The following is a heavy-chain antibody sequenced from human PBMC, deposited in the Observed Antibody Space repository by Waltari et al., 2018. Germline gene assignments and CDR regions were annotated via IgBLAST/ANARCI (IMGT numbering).Heavy chain of an antibody. CDR2: IKEDGSQK. CDR1: GSPFRRYW. Sequence: EVPVVESGGGLVQPGGSLRLSCAASGSPFRRYWVSWVRQAPGKGLEWVANIKEDGSQKFYVDSVRGRFTISRDNTKNSLYLQMNSLRAEDTAVYYCAPMRLGYWGQGTLVTVSS. J-gene: IGHJ4*02. CDR3: APMRLGY. V-gene: IGHV3-7*01. D-gene: IGHD3-22*01.